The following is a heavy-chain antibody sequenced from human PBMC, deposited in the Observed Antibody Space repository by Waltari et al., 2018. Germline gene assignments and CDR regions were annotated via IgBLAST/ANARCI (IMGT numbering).Heavy chain of an antibody. D-gene: IGHD3-10*01. CDR1: GYTFTGSY. V-gene: IGHV1-2*02. CDR3: ARDGPGAGNDDFDY. CDR2: FSPNNGDN. Sequence: QVQLAQSGAEEKKPGASVTVSCKASGYTFTGSYIHRVRPAPGQGLEWMGWFSPNNGDNKYAQKFQGRVTMTRDTSINTAYMELSSLTSDDTAVYYCARDGPGAGNDDFDYWGQGTLVSVSS. J-gene: IGHJ4*02.